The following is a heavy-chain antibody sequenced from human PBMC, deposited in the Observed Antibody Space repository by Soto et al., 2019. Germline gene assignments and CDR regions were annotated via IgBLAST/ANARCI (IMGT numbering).Heavy chain of an antibody. D-gene: IGHD3-9*01. V-gene: IGHV1-2*04. Sequence: AASVKVSCKASGYTFTGYYMHWVRQAPGQGLEWMGWINPNSGGTNYAQKFQGWVTMTRDTSISTAYMELSRLRSDDTAVYYCARALRYFDWLFDYWGQGTLVTVSS. CDR2: INPNSGGT. CDR3: ARALRYFDWLFDY. CDR1: GYTFTGYY. J-gene: IGHJ4*02.